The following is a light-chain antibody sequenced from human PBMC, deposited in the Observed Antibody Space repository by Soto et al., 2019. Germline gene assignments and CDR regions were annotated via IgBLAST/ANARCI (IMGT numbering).Light chain of an antibody. Sequence: DIQMTQSPSTLSASVGDRVTITCRASQSISSWLAWYQQKPGEIPNLLIYAASTLQAGVPSRFSGSGSGTDFTLTISSLQPEDVAAYYCQKYNSAPLTFGGGTKVDIK. J-gene: IGKJ4*01. CDR2: AAS. V-gene: IGKV1-27*01. CDR3: QKYNSAPLT. CDR1: QSISSW.